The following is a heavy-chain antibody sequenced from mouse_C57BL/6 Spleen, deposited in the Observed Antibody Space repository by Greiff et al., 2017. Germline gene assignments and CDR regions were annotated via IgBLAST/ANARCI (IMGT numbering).Heavy chain of an antibody. V-gene: IGHV6-3*01. CDR1: GFTFSNYW. J-gene: IGHJ3*01. CDR2: IRLKSDNYAT. CDR3: TDDAPFAY. Sequence: EVKLVESGGGLVQPGGSMKLSCVASGFTFSNYWMNWVRQSPEKGLEWVAQIRLKSDNYATHYAESVKGRFTISRDDSKSSVYLQMNNLRAEDTGIYYCTDDAPFAYWGQGTLVTVSA.